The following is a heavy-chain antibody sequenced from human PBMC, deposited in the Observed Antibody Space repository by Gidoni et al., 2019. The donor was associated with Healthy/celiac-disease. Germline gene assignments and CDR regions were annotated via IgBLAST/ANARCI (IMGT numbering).Heavy chain of an antibody. Sequence: QVQLVESGGGVVQPGRSLRLSCAASGFTFSSYGMHWVRQAPGKGLEWVAVIWYDGSNKYYADSVKGRFTISRDNSKNTLYLQMNSLRAEDTAVYYCAREGGWSGQFDYWGQGTLVTVSS. D-gene: IGHD6-19*01. CDR1: GFTFSSYG. CDR2: IWYDGSNK. V-gene: IGHV3-33*01. CDR3: AREGGWSGQFDY. J-gene: IGHJ4*02.